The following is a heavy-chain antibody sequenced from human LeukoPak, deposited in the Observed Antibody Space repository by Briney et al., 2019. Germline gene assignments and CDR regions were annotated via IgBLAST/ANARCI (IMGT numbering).Heavy chain of an antibody. CDR2: IYYSGST. CDR3: ARDVALRGAVTTYSYYYGMDV. D-gene: IGHD4-17*01. Sequence: SETLSLTCTVSGGSISSGGYYWSWIRQHPGKGLEWIGYIYYSGSTYYNPSLKSRVTISVDTSKNQFSLKLSSVTAADTAVYYCARDVALRGAVTTYSYYYGMDVWGQGTTVTVSS. V-gene: IGHV4-31*03. CDR1: GGSISSGGYY. J-gene: IGHJ6*02.